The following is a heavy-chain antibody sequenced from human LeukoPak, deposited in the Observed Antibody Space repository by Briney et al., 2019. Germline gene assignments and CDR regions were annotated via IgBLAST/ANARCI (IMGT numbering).Heavy chain of an antibody. CDR3: ARDPVRGSGSPGFH. Sequence: GGSLRLSCAASGFTVSSNYMSWVRQAPGKGLEWVSVIYSGGSTYYADSVKGRFTISRDNSKNTLYLQMNSLRAEDTAVYYCARDPVRGSGSPGFHWGQGTLVTVSS. V-gene: IGHV3-66*01. CDR1: GFTVSSNY. CDR2: IYSGGST. D-gene: IGHD3-10*01. J-gene: IGHJ4*02.